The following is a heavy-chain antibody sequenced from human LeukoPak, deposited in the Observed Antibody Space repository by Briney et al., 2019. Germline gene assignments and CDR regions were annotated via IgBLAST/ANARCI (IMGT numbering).Heavy chain of an antibody. CDR3: AKEESQWLVRPGFDY. CDR2: IKQDGSEK. CDR1: GFTFSSSW. V-gene: IGHV3-7*01. Sequence: GGSLRLSCAASGFTFSSSWMSWVRQAPGKGLEWVANIKQDGSEKNYVDSVKGRFTISRDNAKNSLYLQMNSLRAEDTAVYYCAKEESQWLVRPGFDYWGQGTLVTVSS. D-gene: IGHD6-19*01. J-gene: IGHJ4*02.